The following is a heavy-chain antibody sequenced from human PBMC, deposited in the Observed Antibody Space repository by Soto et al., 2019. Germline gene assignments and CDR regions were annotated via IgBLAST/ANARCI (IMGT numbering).Heavy chain of an antibody. J-gene: IGHJ4*02. CDR2: ISSSSSYI. D-gene: IGHD2-15*01. CDR1: GFPFSCHS. V-gene: IGHV3-21*01. CDR3: ARDEGWFTNDY. Sequence: AGCLGPSCGPSGFPFSCHSIRWVRQAPGKGLEWVSSISSSSSYIYYADSVKGRFTISRDNAKNSLYLQMNSLRAEDTAVYYCARDEGWFTNDYWGQGTLVTVSS.